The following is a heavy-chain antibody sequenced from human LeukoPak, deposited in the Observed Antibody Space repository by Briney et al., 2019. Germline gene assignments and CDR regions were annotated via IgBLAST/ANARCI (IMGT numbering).Heavy chain of an antibody. D-gene: IGHD1-26*01. CDR1: GLTFDDYG. CDR3: ARNSGANVYTYSFQY. CDR2: INWNGGTT. Sequence: GESLRLSCVASGLTFDDYGMSWVRQAPGKGLEWVSGINWNGGTTTYADSVKGRFTISRDNAKNSLYLQMNSLRVEDTAFYYCARNSGANVYTYSFQYWGRGTLVTVS. J-gene: IGHJ4*02. V-gene: IGHV3-20*04.